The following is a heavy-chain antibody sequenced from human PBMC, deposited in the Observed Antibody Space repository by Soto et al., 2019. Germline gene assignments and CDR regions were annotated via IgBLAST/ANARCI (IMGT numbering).Heavy chain of an antibody. J-gene: IGHJ4*02. CDR1: GDSVSSSSIA. Sequence: PSQTLSLTCAISGDSVSSSSIACNWIRQSPSRGLEWLGRTYYRSKWYTEYAPSVQSRITVNLDTSKNHFSLQLNSVTPEDTAVYFCARGKNSALDYWGQGVLVTVSS. V-gene: IGHV6-1*01. CDR3: ARGKNSALDY. CDR2: TYYRSKWYT. D-gene: IGHD5-18*01.